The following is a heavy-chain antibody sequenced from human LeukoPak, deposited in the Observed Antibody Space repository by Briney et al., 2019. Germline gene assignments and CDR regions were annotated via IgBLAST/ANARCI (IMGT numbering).Heavy chain of an antibody. CDR3: AKSHYFGSGSLHY. D-gene: IGHD3-10*01. Sequence: GGSLRLSCAASGFTFSSYAMSWVRQAPGKGLEWVSGISGSADNAYYADSVKGRFTISRDNSKNTLYLQMNSLRAEDAAVYYCAKSHYFGSGSLHYRGQGTLVTVSS. J-gene: IGHJ4*02. V-gene: IGHV3-23*01. CDR1: GFTFSSYA. CDR2: ISGSADNA.